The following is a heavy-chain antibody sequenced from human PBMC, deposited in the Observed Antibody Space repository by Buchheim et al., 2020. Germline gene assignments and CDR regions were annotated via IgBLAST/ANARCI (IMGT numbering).Heavy chain of an antibody. CDR2: MNPNSGNT. CDR3: ARGSYCSSTSCYHYYYYGMDV. V-gene: IGHV1-8*01. CDR1: GYTFTSYD. J-gene: IGHJ6*02. D-gene: IGHD2-2*01. Sequence: QVQLVQSGAEVKKPGASVKVSCKASGYTFTSYDINWVRQATGQGLEWMGWMNPNSGNTGYAQKFQGRVTMTRNTSISTAYMELSSLRSEDTAVYYCARGSYCSSTSCYHYYYYGMDVWGQGTT.